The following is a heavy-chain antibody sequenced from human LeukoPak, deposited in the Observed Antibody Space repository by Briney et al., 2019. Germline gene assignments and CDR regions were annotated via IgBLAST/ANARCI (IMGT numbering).Heavy chain of an antibody. J-gene: IGHJ4*02. CDR2: IVVGSGNT. Sequence: ETSVKLSCKASGFTFTSSAMQWVRQARGQRLEWIGWIVVGSGNTNYAQKFQERVTITRDMSTSTAYMELSSLRSEDTAVYYCAAGWVCSGGSCYYYFDYWGQGTLVTVSS. CDR3: AAGWVCSGGSCYYYFDY. CDR1: GFTFTSSA. D-gene: IGHD2-15*01. V-gene: IGHV1-58*02.